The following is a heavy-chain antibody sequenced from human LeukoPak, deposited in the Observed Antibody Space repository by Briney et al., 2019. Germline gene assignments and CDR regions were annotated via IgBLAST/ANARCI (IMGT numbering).Heavy chain of an antibody. CDR2: IIPIFGTA. J-gene: IGHJ4*02. CDR3: ARDDGYSSSWYYFDY. Sequence: SVKVSCKASGGTLSSYAISWVRQAPGQGLEWMGGIIPIFGTANYAQKFQGRVTITADESTSTAYMELSSLRSEDTAVYYCARDDGYSSSWYYFDYWGQGTLVTVSS. D-gene: IGHD6-13*01. V-gene: IGHV1-69*13. CDR1: GGTLSSYA.